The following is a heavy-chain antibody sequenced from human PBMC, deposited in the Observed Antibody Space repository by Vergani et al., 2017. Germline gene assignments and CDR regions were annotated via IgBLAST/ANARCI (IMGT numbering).Heavy chain of an antibody. D-gene: IGHD2-21*01. CDR2: INHSGST. J-gene: IGHJ4*02. CDR3: ARGRSMDY. Sequence: QVQLQQWGAGLLKPSETLSLTCAVYGGSFSGYYWSWIRQPPGKGLEWIGEINHSGSTNYNPSLKSRVTISVDTSKNQFSLKLSSVTAADTAVYYCARGRSMDYWGQGTPVTVSS. CDR1: GGSFSGYY. V-gene: IGHV4-34*01.